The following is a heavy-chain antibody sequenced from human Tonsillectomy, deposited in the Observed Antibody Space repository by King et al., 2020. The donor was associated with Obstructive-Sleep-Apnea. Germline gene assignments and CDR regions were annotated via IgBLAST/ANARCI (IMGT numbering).Heavy chain of an antibody. Sequence: QLQESGPGLVKPSQNLSLTCSVSGVSISGGGYYWAWIRHHPGKGLEWIGHFYYGGGTYYNPSLKGRVTISVDSSDNQFSLRLRSVTAADTAIYYCARGDPLRFWGQGTLVTVSS. D-gene: IGHD3-16*01. V-gene: IGHV4-31*03. CDR2: FYYGGGT. CDR1: GVSISGGGYY. CDR3: ARGDPLRF. J-gene: IGHJ4*02.